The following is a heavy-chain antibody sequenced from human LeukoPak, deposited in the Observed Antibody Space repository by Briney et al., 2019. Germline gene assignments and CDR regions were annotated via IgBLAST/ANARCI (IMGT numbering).Heavy chain of an antibody. V-gene: IGHV4-61*02. CDR2: IYSSGST. CDR3: ASPARGGFFDL. J-gene: IGHJ2*01. CDR1: GGSISSGNYY. D-gene: IGHD3-16*01. Sequence: SQTLSLTCTVSGGSISSGNYYWSWIRQPAGKGLEWVGRIYSSGSTNYNPSLKSRVTISVDTSKNQFSLKLSSVTAADTAVYYCASPARGGFFDLWGRGTLVTVSS.